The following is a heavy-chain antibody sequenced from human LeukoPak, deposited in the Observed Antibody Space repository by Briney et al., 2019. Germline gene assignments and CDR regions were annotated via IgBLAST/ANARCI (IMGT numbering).Heavy chain of an antibody. CDR1: GGSFSGYY. D-gene: IGHD2-15*01. Sequence: PSETLSLTCAVYGGSFSGYYWSWIRQPPGKGLEWIGEINHSGSTNYNPSPKSRVTISVDTSKSQFSLKLSPVTAADTAVYYCASLGTPRLYYGMDVWGQGTTVTVSS. V-gene: IGHV4-34*01. J-gene: IGHJ6*02. CDR3: ASLGTPRLYYGMDV. CDR2: INHSGST.